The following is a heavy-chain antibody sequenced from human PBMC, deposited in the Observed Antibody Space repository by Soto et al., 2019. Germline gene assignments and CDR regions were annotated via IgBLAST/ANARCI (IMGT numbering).Heavy chain of an antibody. J-gene: IGHJ4*02. D-gene: IGHD2-15*01. Sequence: QVQLQESGPGLVKPSETLSLTCTVSGGSITSYKWSWIRQSPGKGLEGIAYMYSSGSSSYNPSLKSRVTISVDTSKNQYYLKLNSATAADTAVYYCAREWSAFDYWGQGMVVTVSS. V-gene: IGHV4-59*01. CDR1: GGSITSYK. CDR2: MYSSGSS. CDR3: AREWSAFDY.